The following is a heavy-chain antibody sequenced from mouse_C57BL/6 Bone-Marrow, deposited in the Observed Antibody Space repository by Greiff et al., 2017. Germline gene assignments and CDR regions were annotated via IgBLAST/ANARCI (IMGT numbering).Heavy chain of an antibody. Sequence: VQLQQPGAELVKPGASVKLSCKASGYTFTSYWMHWVKQRPGRGLEWIGRIDPKSGGTKYNEKFKSKAALTVDKPSSTAYMQLSSLTSEDSAVYYCAHGNYFYWYFAVWGTGTTVTVSS. D-gene: IGHD2-1*01. CDR3: AHGNYFYWYFAV. J-gene: IGHJ1*03. CDR2: IDPKSGGT. V-gene: IGHV1-72*01. CDR1: GYTFTSYW.